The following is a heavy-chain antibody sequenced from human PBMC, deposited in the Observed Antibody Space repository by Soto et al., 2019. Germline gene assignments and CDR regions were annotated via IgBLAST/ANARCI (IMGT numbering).Heavy chain of an antibody. CDR3: ARGGDTAYQI. D-gene: IGHD5-18*01. Sequence: FLVKVSCKAAVGTFSSDPIGRGRQAPGQGLEWMGRIIPILGIANCAQKFQGRVTITADKSTSTAYMELSSLRSEDTAVYYCARGGDTAYQIWGQGSMVTVSS. CDR1: VGTFSSDP. V-gene: IGHV1-69*04. CDR2: IIPILGIA. J-gene: IGHJ3*02.